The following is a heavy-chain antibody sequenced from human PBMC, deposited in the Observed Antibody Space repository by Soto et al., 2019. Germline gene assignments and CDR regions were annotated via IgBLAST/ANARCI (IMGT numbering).Heavy chain of an antibody. V-gene: IGHV3-23*01. CDR2: MSGSGGST. Sequence: PGGSQRLSCAASGFTFSSYAMSWVRQAPGKGLEWVSAMSGSGGSTYYADSVKGRFTISRDNSKNTLYLQMNSLRAEDTAVYYCAKGTSYYDFWSGPPVDYFDYWGQGTLVTVS. CDR1: GFTFSSYA. J-gene: IGHJ4*02. CDR3: AKGTSYYDFWSGPPVDYFDY. D-gene: IGHD3-3*01.